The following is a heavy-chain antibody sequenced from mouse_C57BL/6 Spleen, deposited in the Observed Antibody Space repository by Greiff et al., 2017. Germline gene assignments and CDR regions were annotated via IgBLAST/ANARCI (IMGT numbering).Heavy chain of an antibody. Sequence: QVQLQQPGTELVKPGASVKLSCKASGYTFTSYWMHWVKQRPGQGLEWIGNINPSNGGTNYNEKFKSKATFTVDKSSSTAYMRLSSLTSEDSAVYYCASSSYYFSKDYWGQGTTLTVSS. D-gene: IGHD2-5*01. CDR2: INPSNGGT. J-gene: IGHJ2*01. CDR3: ASSSYYFSKDY. CDR1: GYTFTSYW. V-gene: IGHV1-53*01.